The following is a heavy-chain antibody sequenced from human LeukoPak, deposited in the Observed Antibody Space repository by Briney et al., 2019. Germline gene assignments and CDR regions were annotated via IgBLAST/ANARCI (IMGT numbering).Heavy chain of an antibody. J-gene: IGHJ3*02. Sequence: ASVKVSCKASGYTFTSYYMHWVRQAPGQGLEWMGIINPSGGSTSYAQKFQGRVTMTRDMSTSTVYMELSSMRSDDTAVYYCATELVGVFETWGQGTTVTVSS. CDR3: ATELVGVFET. CDR1: GYTFTSYY. CDR2: INPSGGST. D-gene: IGHD1-26*01. V-gene: IGHV1-46*01.